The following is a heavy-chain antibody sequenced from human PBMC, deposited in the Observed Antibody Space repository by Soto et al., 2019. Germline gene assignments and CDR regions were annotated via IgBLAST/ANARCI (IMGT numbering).Heavy chain of an antibody. CDR2: INHSGST. D-gene: IGHD3-9*01. V-gene: IGHV4-34*01. Sequence: PSETLSLTCAIHGLSFPGNYWNWICKPPRPGLEGIGEINHSGSTNYNPSIKSRVTITVDTSKNQFSLKLTSVTAADTAVYYCARHRGTISLTDYWGQG. CDR1: GLSFPGNY. CDR3: ARHRGTISLTDY. J-gene: IGHJ4*02.